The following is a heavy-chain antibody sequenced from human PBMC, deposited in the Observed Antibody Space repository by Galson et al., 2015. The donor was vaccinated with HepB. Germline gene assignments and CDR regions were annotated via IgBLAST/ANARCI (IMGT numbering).Heavy chain of an antibody. V-gene: IGHV3-7*03. D-gene: IGHD6-19*01. CDR2: INQDGSEK. J-gene: IGHJ4*02. Sequence: SLRLSCAASGFTFSSYGMSWVRQAPAKGLEWVASINQDGSEKYYVDSVKGRFTISRDNAKNLLYMQLDSLRAEDTAVYYCARDLDSRRSKWYNSSGWYGAYWGQGNQVTVSS. CDR1: GFTFSSYG. CDR3: ARDLDSRRSKWYNSSGWYGAY.